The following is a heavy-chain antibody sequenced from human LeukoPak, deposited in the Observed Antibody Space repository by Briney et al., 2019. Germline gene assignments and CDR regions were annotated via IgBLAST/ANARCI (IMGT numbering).Heavy chain of an antibody. J-gene: IGHJ6*02. V-gene: IGHV3-7*05. D-gene: IGHD2/OR15-2a*01. CDR3: ARRKNYAMDV. Sequence: PGGSLRLSCAASGFTFSSYWMFWLRQPPGKGLEWVANIKEDGSEKNYVNSVKGRFTISRGNAQNLLYLEMNSLRAEDTAVYYCARRKNYAMDVWGQGTTVTVSS. CDR1: GFTFSSYW. CDR2: IKEDGSEK.